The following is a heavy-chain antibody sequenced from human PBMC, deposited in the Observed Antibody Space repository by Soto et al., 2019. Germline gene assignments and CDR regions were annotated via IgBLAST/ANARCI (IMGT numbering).Heavy chain of an antibody. J-gene: IGHJ4*02. CDR1: GYTFTSYY. D-gene: IGHD3-3*01. Sequence: GASVKVSCKASGYTFTSYYIHWVRQAPLQVLEWMVIINPSGGSTSYAQKFQGRVTMTRETSTSTVYMELSSLRSEDTAVYYCARDRLVFWSGYSYYFEYWGPGTLVTVSS. CDR3: ARDRLVFWSGYSYYFEY. V-gene: IGHV1-46*01. CDR2: INPSGGST.